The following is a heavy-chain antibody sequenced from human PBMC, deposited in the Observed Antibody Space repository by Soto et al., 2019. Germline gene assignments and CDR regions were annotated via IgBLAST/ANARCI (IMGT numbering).Heavy chain of an antibody. CDR2: IIPIFGTA. J-gene: IGHJ4*02. CDR1: GGTFSSYA. D-gene: IGHD3-10*01. CDR3: ARGGWFGELLLLVFDY. Sequence: QVQLVQSGAEVKKPGSSVKVSCKASGGTFSSYAISWVRQAPGQGLEWMGGIIPIFGTANYAQKFQGRVTITADESASTAYMELSSLRSEDTAVYYCARGGWFGELLLLVFDYWGQGTLVTVSS. V-gene: IGHV1-69*01.